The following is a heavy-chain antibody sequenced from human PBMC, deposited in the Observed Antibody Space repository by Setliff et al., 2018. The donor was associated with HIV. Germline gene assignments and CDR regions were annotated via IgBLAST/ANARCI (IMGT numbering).Heavy chain of an antibody. CDR3: ATWKDTCGLDD. Sequence: HPGGSLRLSCAASGFTFSKTWMTWVRQAPGKGLEWVANIKQDGSEKFYFDSLKGRLSVSRDNANNSLYLQINSLRVEDTAGYYCATWKDTCGLDDWGQGTLVTVSS. J-gene: IGHJ4*02. V-gene: IGHV3-7*03. CDR2: IKQDGSEK. CDR1: GFTFSKTW. D-gene: IGHD1-1*01.